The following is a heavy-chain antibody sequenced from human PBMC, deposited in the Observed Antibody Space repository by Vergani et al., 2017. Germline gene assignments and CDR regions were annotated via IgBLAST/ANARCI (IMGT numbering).Heavy chain of an antibody. CDR2: IRFDGSNT. D-gene: IGHD3-10*01. CDR1: GLTFSTCG. Sequence: QVQLVESGGGVVQPGGSLRLSCAASGLTFSTCGMHWVRQAPGKGLEWVAFIRFDGSNTYYGDSVNGRFSISRDNSKNTVDLRMNSLRTDDKAIYYCAKDQPTNMFRGACGMDVWGQGTTVTVSS. J-gene: IGHJ6*02. V-gene: IGHV3-30*02. CDR3: AKDQPTNMFRGACGMDV.